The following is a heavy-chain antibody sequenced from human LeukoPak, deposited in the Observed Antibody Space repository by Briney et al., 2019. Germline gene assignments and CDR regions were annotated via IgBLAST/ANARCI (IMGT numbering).Heavy chain of an antibody. CDR1: GFTFSSYW. V-gene: IGHV3-7*01. Sequence: GGSLRLSCAASGFTFSSYWMSWVRQAPGKGLEWVANIKQDGSEKYYADSVKGRFTISRDNSKNTLYLQMNSLRAEDTAVYYCARVRSAVEGDYFDYWGQGTLVTVSS. CDR2: IKQDGSEK. CDR3: ARVRSAVEGDYFDY. D-gene: IGHD6-19*01. J-gene: IGHJ4*02.